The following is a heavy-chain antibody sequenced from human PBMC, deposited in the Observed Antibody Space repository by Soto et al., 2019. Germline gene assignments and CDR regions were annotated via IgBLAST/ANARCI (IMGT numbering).Heavy chain of an antibody. D-gene: IGHD2-21*01. CDR1: GFTFSSYA. CDR2: ISYDGSNK. V-gene: IGHV3-30-3*01. CDR3: ARDRVFPYYYGMDV. Sequence: QVQLVESGGGVVQPGRSLRLSCAASGFTFSSYAMHWVRQAPGKGLEWVAVISYDGSNKYYADSVKGRFTISRDNSKNTLYLQMNSLRAEDTAVYYCARDRVFPYYYGMDVWGQGTTVTVSS. J-gene: IGHJ6*02.